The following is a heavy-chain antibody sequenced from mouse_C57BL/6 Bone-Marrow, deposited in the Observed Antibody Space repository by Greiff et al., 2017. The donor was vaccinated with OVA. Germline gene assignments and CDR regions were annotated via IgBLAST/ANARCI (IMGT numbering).Heavy chain of an antibody. CDR1: GYTFTDYY. CDR2: IYPGSGNT. J-gene: IGHJ3*01. V-gene: IGHV1-76*01. D-gene: IGHD6-2*01. CDR3: ARSKRSRFAY. Sequence: VQLQQSGAELVRPGASVKLSCKASGYTFTDYYINWVKQRPGQGLEWIARIYPGSGNTYYNEKFKGKATLTAEKSSSTAYMQLSSLTSEDSAVYFCARSKRSRFAYWGQGTLVTVSA.